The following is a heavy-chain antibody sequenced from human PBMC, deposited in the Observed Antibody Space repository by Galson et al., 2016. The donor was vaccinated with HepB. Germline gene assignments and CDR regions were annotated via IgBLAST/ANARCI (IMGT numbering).Heavy chain of an antibody. CDR1: GLTLTTYS. CDR3: ARDPPYYHDRSGYFFDY. CDR2: IRGSSTYI. D-gene: IGHD3-22*01. V-gene: IGHV3-21*06. J-gene: IGHJ4*02. Sequence: SLRLSCAASGLTLTTYSMNWVRQAPGKGLEWVSSIRGSSTYIYYAESVKGRCTISRDNAKNSLFLQMNSLRAEDTAINYCARDPPYYHDRSGYFFDYWGQGTLVTVSS.